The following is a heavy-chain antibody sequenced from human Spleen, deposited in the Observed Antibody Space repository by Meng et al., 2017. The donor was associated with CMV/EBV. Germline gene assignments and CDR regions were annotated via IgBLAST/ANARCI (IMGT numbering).Heavy chain of an antibody. J-gene: IGHJ4*02. D-gene: IGHD7-27*01. CDR2: IHPHRGDT. CDR1: GYTCTTYY. CDR3: ARDNNWGPDY. V-gene: IGHV1-2*02. Sequence: ASVKVSCKSFGYTCTTYYMRWVRQAPGQGLEWMGWIHPHRGDTNYAQQFQGRVTLTRDTSINTGYMELTRLTSDDTAVYYCARDNNWGPDYWGQGTLVTVSS.